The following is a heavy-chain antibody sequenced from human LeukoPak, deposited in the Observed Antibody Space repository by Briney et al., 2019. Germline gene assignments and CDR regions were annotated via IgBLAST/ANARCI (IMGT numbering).Heavy chain of an antibody. CDR3: ARDPVHYYGSGSQLNYYYYYGMDV. V-gene: IGHV4-34*01. D-gene: IGHD3-10*01. CDR1: GGSFSGYY. J-gene: IGHJ6*04. CDR2: INHSGST. Sequence: SETLSLTCAVYGGSFSGYYWSWIRQPPGKGLEWVGEINHSGSTNYNPSLKSRVTISVDTSKNQFSLKLSSVTAADTAVYYCARDPVHYYGSGSQLNYYYYYGMDVWGKGTTVTVSS.